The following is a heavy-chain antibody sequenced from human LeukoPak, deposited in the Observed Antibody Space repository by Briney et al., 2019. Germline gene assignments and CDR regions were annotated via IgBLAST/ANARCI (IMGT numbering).Heavy chain of an antibody. CDR2: ISGSGGST. D-gene: IGHD1-26*01. CDR3: AKGSIYSGSYAEYNWFDP. V-gene: IGHV3-23*01. J-gene: IGHJ5*02. Sequence: GGSLRLSCAASGFTFSSYAMSWVRQAPGKGLVWVSAISGSGGSTYYADSVKGRFTISRDNSKNTLYLQMNSLRAEDTAVYYCAKGSIYSGSYAEYNWFDPWGQGTLVTVSS. CDR1: GFTFSSYA.